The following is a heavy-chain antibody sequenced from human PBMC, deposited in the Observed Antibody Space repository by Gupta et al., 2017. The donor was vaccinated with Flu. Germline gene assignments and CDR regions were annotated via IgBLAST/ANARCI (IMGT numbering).Heavy chain of an antibody. CDR1: GDSITNYY. V-gene: IGHV4-59*01. D-gene: IGHD1-14*01. CDR3: ARYRGSRLPETYYYYGMDV. Sequence: QVQPQESGPGLVRPSETLSLICTVSGDSITNYYWSWIRQTPGKGLEWIGYIYNSGSTNYNPSLKSRVTILIDTSKNQFSLKVNSVTAADTGVYYCARYRGSRLPETYYYYGMDVWGQGTTVTVSS. J-gene: IGHJ6*02. CDR2: IYNSGST.